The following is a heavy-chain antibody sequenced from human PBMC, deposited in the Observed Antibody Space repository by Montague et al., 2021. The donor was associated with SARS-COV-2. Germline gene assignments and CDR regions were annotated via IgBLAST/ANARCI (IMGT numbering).Heavy chain of an antibody. Sequence: SETLSLTCAVHGTSFSGYYWNWIRQPPGKGLEWIGEINHGGSTKYSPSLKSRLTISADTSKNQFSLKLTSVAAADTAVYYCVRLRDGVVPSPILGVGPYYSYYYMDVWRRGTTVTVSS. CDR2: INHGGST. D-gene: IGHD3-10*01. J-gene: IGHJ6*03. CDR3: VRLRDGVVPSPILGVGPYYSYYYMDV. CDR1: GTSFSGYY. V-gene: IGHV4-34*01.